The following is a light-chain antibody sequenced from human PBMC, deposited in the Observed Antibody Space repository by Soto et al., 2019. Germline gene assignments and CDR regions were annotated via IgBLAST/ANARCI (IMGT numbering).Light chain of an antibody. J-gene: IGLJ3*02. Sequence: QPVLTQPPSVSVAPGQRVTISCSGGSSNIGAGYDVHWYQQLPQTAPKLLIYGNNIRPSGVPGRFSASTSGPSASLALARLQEDDGSDYYCHSYERTLSGSVVGGGTKLTVL. CDR3: HSYERTLSGSV. CDR1: SSNIGAGYD. V-gene: IGLV1-40*01. CDR2: GNN.